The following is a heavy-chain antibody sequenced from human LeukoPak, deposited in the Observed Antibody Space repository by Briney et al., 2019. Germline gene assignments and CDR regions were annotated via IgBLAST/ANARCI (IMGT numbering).Heavy chain of an antibody. Sequence: ASVQVSCKASGYTFAGYYMHWVRQAPGQGLEGMGWINPNSGGTNYAQKFQGRVTMTRDTSISTAYMELSRLRSDDTAVYYCARDSSSGWPTTVDYWGQGTLVTVSS. CDR3: ARDSSSGWPTTVDY. V-gene: IGHV1-2*02. D-gene: IGHD6-19*01. CDR1: GYTFAGYY. J-gene: IGHJ4*02. CDR2: INPNSGGT.